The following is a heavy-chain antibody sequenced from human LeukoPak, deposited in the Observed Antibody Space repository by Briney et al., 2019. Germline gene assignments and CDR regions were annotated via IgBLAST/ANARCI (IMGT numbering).Heavy chain of an antibody. CDR3: ARRRYNWNAIDY. D-gene: IGHD1-20*01. CDR2: ISSSGSTL. Sequence: GGSLRLSCAASGFTFSDYYMSWIRQAPGRGLEWVSYISSSGSTLYYADSVKGRITISRDNAKNSLYLQMNSLRAEDTAVYYCARRRYNWNAIDYWGQGTLVTVSS. CDR1: GFTFSDYY. V-gene: IGHV3-11*01. J-gene: IGHJ4*02.